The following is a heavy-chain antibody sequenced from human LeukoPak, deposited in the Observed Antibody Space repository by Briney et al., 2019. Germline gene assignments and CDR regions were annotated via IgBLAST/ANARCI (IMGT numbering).Heavy chain of an antibody. J-gene: IGHJ6*04. CDR2: ISYDGSNK. D-gene: IGHD2-2*01. Sequence: GGSLRLSCAASGFTFSSYGMHWVRQAPGKGLEWVAVISYDGSNKYYADSVKGRFTISRDNPKNTLYLQMNSLRAEDTAVYYCAKDYCSSTSCYADYYYGMDVWGKGTTVTVSS. CDR1: GFTFSSYG. CDR3: AKDYCSSTSCYADYYYGMDV. V-gene: IGHV3-30*18.